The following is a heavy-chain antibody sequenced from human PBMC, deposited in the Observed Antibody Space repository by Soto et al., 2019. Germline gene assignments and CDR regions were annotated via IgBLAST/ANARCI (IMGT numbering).Heavy chain of an antibody. CDR2: ISPRSGGT. CDR3: ARPPGYISDWYYFDI. D-gene: IGHD3-9*01. V-gene: IGHV1-2*02. J-gene: IGHJ4*02. CDR1: GYTFIDYY. Sequence: ASVKVSCKASGYTFIDYYMHRVRQAPGQGFEWMGRISPRSGGTNYAQKFQGRVTMTWDTSLNTAYMELSSLISEDTAVYYCARPPGYISDWYYFDIWGQGTLVTVSS.